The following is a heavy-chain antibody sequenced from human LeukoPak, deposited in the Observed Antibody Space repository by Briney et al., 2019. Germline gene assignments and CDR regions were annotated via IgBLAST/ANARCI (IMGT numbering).Heavy chain of an antibody. J-gene: IGHJ3*02. V-gene: IGHV4-31*03. CDR2: IYYSGST. CDR3: ARVLGATDAFDI. D-gene: IGHD3-3*01. Sequence: SETLSLTCTVSGGSISSGGYYWSWIRQHPGTGLEWLGYIYYSGSTYYNPSLKSRVTISVDTSKNQFSLKLSSVTAADTAVYYCARVLGATDAFDIWGQGTMVTVSS. CDR1: GGSISSGGYY.